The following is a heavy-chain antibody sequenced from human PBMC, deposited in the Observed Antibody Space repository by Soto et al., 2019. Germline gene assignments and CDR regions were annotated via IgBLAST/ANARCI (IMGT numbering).Heavy chain of an antibody. CDR1: GFTLSPYW. D-gene: IGHD1-26*01. V-gene: IGHV3-74*01. Sequence: PGGSLRLSCAASGFTLSPYWMHWVRQAPGKGLVWVSRIKSDGTIINYADSVKGRATISRDNARNTLYLQVGSLRAEDTALYYCARAALNGACYFDLWGQGTLVTVSS. CDR2: IKSDGTII. CDR3: ARAALNGACYFDL. J-gene: IGHJ4*02.